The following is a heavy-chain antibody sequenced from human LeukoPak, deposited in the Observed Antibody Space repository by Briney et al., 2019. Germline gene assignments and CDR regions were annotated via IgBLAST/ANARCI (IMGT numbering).Heavy chain of an antibody. J-gene: IGHJ5*02. D-gene: IGHD5-24*01. V-gene: IGHV3-23*01. Sequence: PGGSLRLSCAASGFTFSSYAMSWVRQAPGKGLEWVSAISGSGGSTYYADSVKGRFTISRDNSKNTLYLQMNSLRAEDTAVYYCARGFLDGYNWFDHWGQGTLVTVSS. CDR3: ARGFLDGYNWFDH. CDR1: GFTFSSYA. CDR2: ISGSGGST.